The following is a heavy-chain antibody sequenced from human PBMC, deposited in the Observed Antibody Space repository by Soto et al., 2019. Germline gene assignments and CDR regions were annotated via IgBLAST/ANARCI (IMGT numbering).Heavy chain of an antibody. J-gene: IGHJ4*02. Sequence: EVQLVESGGGLVQPGGSLRLSCAASGFTFSSYSMNWVRQAPGKGLEWVSYISSSSSTIYYADSVKGRFTISRDNAKNSLYLQMNSLRDEDTAVYYCARDKYSYAHTTFDYWGQGTRVTVSS. CDR1: GFTFSSYS. CDR2: ISSSSSTI. D-gene: IGHD5-18*01. V-gene: IGHV3-48*02. CDR3: ARDKYSYAHTTFDY.